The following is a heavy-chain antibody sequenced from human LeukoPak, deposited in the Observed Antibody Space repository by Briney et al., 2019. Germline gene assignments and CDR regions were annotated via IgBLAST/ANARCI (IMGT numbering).Heavy chain of an antibody. CDR1: GFTFSSYA. V-gene: IGHV3-23*01. D-gene: IGHD3-22*01. CDR3: AKDQAHDYYDSSGLDAFDI. J-gene: IGHJ3*02. Sequence: PGGSLRLSCAASGFTFSSYAMSWVRQAPGKGLEWVSAISGSGGSTYYADSVKGRFTICRDNSKNTLYLQMNSLRAEDTAVYYCAKDQAHDYYDSSGLDAFDIWGQGAMVTVSS. CDR2: ISGSGGST.